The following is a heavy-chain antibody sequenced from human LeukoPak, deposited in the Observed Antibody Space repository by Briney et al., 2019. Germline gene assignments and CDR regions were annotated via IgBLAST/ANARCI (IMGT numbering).Heavy chain of an antibody. CDR2: ISAYNGNT. CDR1: GYTFTSYG. Sequence: ASVKVSCKASGYTFTSYGISWVRQAPGQGLEWMGWISAYNGNTNYAQKLQGRVTMTTDTSTSTAYMELRSLRSDDTAVYYCATLQNYDILTGYPYWGQGTLVTVSS. D-gene: IGHD3-9*01. V-gene: IGHV1-18*01. CDR3: ATLQNYDILTGYPY. J-gene: IGHJ4*02.